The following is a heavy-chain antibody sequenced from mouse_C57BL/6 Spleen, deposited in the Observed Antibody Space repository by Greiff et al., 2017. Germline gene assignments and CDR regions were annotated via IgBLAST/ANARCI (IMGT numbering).Heavy chain of an antibody. J-gene: IGHJ2*01. Sequence: VQLQQSGAELVKPGASVKLSCTASGFNIKDYYMHWVKQRTEPGLEWIGRIDPEDGETKYAPKFQGKATITADTSSTTAYLQLSSLTSEDTAVYYCTRAGWDGRYDCDYWGQGTTLTVSS. D-gene: IGHD2-14*01. CDR3: TRAGWDGRYDCDY. V-gene: IGHV14-2*01. CDR1: GFNIKDYY. CDR2: IDPEDGET.